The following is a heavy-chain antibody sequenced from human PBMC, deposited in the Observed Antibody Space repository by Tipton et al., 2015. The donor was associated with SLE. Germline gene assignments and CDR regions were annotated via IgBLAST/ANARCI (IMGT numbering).Heavy chain of an antibody. D-gene: IGHD2-2*01. V-gene: IGHV4-39*07. CDR3: ARGLRAQYQLLSYNWFDP. CDR1: GGSISSSSYY. J-gene: IGHJ5*02. CDR2: IYYSGST. Sequence: TLSLTCTASGGSISSSSYYWGWIRQPPGKGLEWIGSIYYSGSTYYNPSLKSRVTISVDTSKNQFSLKLSSVTAADTAVYYCARGLRAQYQLLSYNWFDPWGQGTLVTVSS.